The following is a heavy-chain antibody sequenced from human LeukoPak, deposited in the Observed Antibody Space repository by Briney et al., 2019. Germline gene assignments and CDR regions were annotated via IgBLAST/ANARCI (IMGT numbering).Heavy chain of an antibody. V-gene: IGHV1-2*02. J-gene: IGHJ6*01. CDR3: ARVRVVGLYGMDV. D-gene: IGHD2-15*01. CDR2: INPNSGGT. CDR1: GYTFTGYY. Sequence: ASVQVSCKASGYTFTGYYMHWVRQAPGQGLEWMGWINPNSGGTNYAQKFQGRVTMTRDTSISTAYMELSRLRSDDTAVYYCARVRVVGLYGMDVWGQGTTVTVSS.